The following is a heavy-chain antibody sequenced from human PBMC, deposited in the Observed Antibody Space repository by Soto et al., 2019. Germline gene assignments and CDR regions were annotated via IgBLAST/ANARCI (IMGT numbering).Heavy chain of an antibody. CDR1: GGPFSSYA. CDR3: ATEIVLRYFDCLIPKPYYYYGMDV. CDR2: IIPIFGTA. Sequence: GXSVKASSNAAGGPFSSYATVWVRQAPGQGLEWMGGIIPIFGTANYAQKFQCRVTITADKSTSTAYMELSSLRSEDTAVYYCATEIVLRYFDCLIPKPYYYYGMDVWGQGTTVTAP. V-gene: IGHV1-69*06. J-gene: IGHJ6*02. D-gene: IGHD3-9*01.